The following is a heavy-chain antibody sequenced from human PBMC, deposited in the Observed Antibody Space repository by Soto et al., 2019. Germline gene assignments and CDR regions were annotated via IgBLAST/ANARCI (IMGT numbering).Heavy chain of an antibody. CDR1: GFSFSMYS. CDR3: AREDILGTRSFDY. V-gene: IGHV3-48*02. Sequence: EVHLVESGGGVVQPGGSLRLSCAASGFSFSMYSMNWVRQAPGKGLEWVSYISSNSATIYDTDSGRGRFTISRDNAKNSLYLQMNSLRDEDPAVYYCAREDILGTRSFDYWGQGTLVTVSS. CDR2: ISSNSATI. D-gene: IGHD1-26*01. J-gene: IGHJ4*02.